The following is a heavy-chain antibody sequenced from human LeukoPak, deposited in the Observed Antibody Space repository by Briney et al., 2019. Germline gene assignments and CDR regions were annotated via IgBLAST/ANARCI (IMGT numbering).Heavy chain of an antibody. D-gene: IGHD1-26*01. Sequence: ASVKVSCKASGYTFVSYGISWVRRAPGQGLEWMGWISAYNGNTNYAQKLQGRVTMTTDTSTSTAYMELRSLRSDDTAVYYCARSSGSYSRCPYWGQGTLVTVSS. J-gene: IGHJ4*02. CDR1: GYTFVSYG. CDR2: ISAYNGNT. CDR3: ARSSGSYSRCPY. V-gene: IGHV1-18*01.